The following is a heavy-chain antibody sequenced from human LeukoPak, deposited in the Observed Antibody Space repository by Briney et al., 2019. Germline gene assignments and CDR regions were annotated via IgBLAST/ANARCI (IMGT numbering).Heavy chain of an antibody. CDR2: ISGSGNAK. V-gene: IGHV3-48*01. J-gene: IGHJ4*02. D-gene: IGHD2-2*01. CDR3: ARDYLYAFDY. Sequence: PGGSLRLSCAASGFILSSYSMNWVRQAPGKGLEWVSYISGSGNAKHYTDSVKGRFTISRDNAKNALYLQMDSRRAEDTAVYFCARDYLYAFDYWGQGTLVTVSS. CDR1: GFILSSYS.